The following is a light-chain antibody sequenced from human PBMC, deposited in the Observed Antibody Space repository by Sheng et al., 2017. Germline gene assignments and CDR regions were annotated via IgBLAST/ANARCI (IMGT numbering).Light chain of an antibody. CDR2: TAS. Sequence: DIQLTQSPSTLSASVGDRVTITCRASQSVGKSLAWYQHIPGQAPRLLIYTASTLQSGVPPRFSGSGSGTQFTLTIDSLQPDDFATYYCQQYNSYPLTFGGGTKVEIK. CDR1: QSVGKS. CDR3: QQYNSYPLT. J-gene: IGKJ4*01. V-gene: IGKV1-5*03.